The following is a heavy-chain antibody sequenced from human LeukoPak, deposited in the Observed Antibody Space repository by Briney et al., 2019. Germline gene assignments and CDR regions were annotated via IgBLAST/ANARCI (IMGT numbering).Heavy chain of an antibody. D-gene: IGHD6-6*01. CDR2: ITSSSDYI. CDR1: GFTFSSYS. V-gene: IGHV3-21*01. J-gene: IGHJ4*02. Sequence: PGGSLRLSCAASGFTFSSYSMNWVRQAPGKGLEWVSSITSSSDYISYADSVKGRFTISRDNSKNSLYLQMNSLRAEDTAVYYCASGGVAARFDYWGQGTLVTVSS. CDR3: ASGGVAARFDY.